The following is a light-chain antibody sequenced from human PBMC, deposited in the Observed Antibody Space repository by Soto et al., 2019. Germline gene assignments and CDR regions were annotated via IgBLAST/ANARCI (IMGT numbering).Light chain of an antibody. J-gene: IGKJ1*01. CDR3: LVDSNFPRP. CDR2: AAS. CDR1: QGISSN. Sequence: DIPLTQSPSVLSAYVGDRVTITCRASQGISSNLAWYQQKPGKAPKLLIYAASTLQGGVPSRFSGSGSGTEFTLTISSLQPEDFAPYCCLVDSNFPRPFGQVTKV. V-gene: IGKV1-9*01.